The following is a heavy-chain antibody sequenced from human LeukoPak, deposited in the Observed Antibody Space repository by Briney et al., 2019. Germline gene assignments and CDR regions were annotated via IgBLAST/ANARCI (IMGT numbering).Heavy chain of an antibody. CDR1: GGSISSSSYY. CDR3: ARLRQHVSPDY. V-gene: IGHV4-39*07. CDR2: IYYSGST. J-gene: IGHJ4*02. Sequence: KASETLSLTCTVSGGSISSSSYYWGWIRQPPGKGLEWIGSIYYSGSTYYNPSLKSRVTISVDTSKNQFSLKLSSVTAADTAVYYCARLRQHVSPDYWGQGTLDTVSS.